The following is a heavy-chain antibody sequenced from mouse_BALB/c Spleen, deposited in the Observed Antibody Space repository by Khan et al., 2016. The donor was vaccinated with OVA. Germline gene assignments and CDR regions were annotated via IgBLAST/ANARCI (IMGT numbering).Heavy chain of an antibody. D-gene: IGHD1-2*01. V-gene: IGHV1-77*01. J-gene: IGHJ3*01. CDR2: ISPGSGDT. CDR3: ARRNYFGYTFAY. Sequence: QVQLKESGAELARPGASVKLSCKASGYTFTDYYINWVKQRPGQGLEWIGGISPGSGDTYYNERFKGKATLTADKSSSTAYMQLSSLTSEASAVYFCARRNYFGYTFAYWGQGTLVTVSA. CDR1: GYTFTDYY.